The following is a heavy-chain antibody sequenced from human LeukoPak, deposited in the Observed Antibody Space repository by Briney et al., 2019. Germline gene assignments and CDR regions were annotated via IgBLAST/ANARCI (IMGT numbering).Heavy chain of an antibody. CDR3: ASLDTTVTLFDC. Sequence: SETLSLTCTVSGGSIRSYYWSWIRQPPGKGLEWIGYIYYSGSTNYNPSLKSRVTFSVDTSKNQFSLKLSSVTAADTAVYYCASLDTTVTLFDCWGQGTLVTVSS. D-gene: IGHD4-17*01. V-gene: IGHV4-59*08. CDR2: IYYSGST. CDR1: GGSIRSYY. J-gene: IGHJ4*02.